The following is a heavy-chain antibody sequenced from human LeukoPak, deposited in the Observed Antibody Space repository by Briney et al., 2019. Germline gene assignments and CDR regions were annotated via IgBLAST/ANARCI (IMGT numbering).Heavy chain of an antibody. CDR1: GYRFTGYY. V-gene: IGHV1-2*02. Sequence: ASVKVSCKASGYRFTGYYIHWVRQAPGQGLEWMGWINPSSGGTNYAQKFQGRVTMTRDTSTSTVYLELSSLRSEDTAVYYCARDERDGGDTAMLGANNWFDPWGQGTLVTVSS. CDR3: ARDERDGGDTAMLGANNWFDP. D-gene: IGHD5-18*01. J-gene: IGHJ5*02. CDR2: INPSSGGT.